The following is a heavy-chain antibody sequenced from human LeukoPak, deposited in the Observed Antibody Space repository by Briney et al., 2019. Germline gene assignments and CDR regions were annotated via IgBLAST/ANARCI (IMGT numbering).Heavy chain of an antibody. CDR2: ICGSGGST. V-gene: IGHV3-23*01. CDR3: AKEGGRVAPGLYGMDV. CDR1: GFTFSSYA. Sequence: GGSLRLSCAASGFTFSSYAMSWVRQAPGRGLEWVSIICGSGGSTFYADSVKGRFTISRDSSKNTLYLQMNSLRAEDTAVYYCAKEGGRVAPGLYGMDVWGRGTTVTVSS. D-gene: IGHD2-15*01. J-gene: IGHJ6*02.